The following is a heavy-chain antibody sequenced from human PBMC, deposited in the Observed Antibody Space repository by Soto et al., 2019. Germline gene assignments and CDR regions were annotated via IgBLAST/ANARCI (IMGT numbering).Heavy chain of an antibody. CDR1: GGSMTGSGYF. CDR3: VRFAKKEKPKVESWYAFNN. Sequence: SETLSLTSTVSGGSMTGSGYFWSLSRQHPGKRLEWIGNIYYSGGTYYNPFLESRVDISVYTDNNYVALKVDTLTAADTAMYFCVRFAKKEKPKVESWYAFNNGGRGSLVTVS. CDR2: IYYSGGT. V-gene: IGHV4-31*03. J-gene: IGHJ4*02. D-gene: IGHD6-13*01.